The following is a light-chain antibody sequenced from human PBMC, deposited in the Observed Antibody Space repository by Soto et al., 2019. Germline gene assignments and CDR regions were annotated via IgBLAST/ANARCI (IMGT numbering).Light chain of an antibody. V-gene: IGKV3-11*01. J-gene: IGKJ1*01. Sequence: EIVLTQSPATLSLSPGERAPLSCRASKGVGSYLPGYQQKPGQAPRLLIYDASNRATGIPARFSGSGSGTDFTLTISSLEPEDFAVYYCQQLSTFGQGTKVEIK. CDR2: DAS. CDR3: QQLST. CDR1: KGVGSY.